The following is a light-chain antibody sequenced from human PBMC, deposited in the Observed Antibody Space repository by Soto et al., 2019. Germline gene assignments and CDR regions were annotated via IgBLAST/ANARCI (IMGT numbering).Light chain of an antibody. CDR3: CSYAGSSIPYV. V-gene: IGLV2-14*01. CDR2: EVT. Sequence: QSALTQPASVSGSLGQSITISCTGTSSDVGAYNYVSWYQQHPDKAPKLLIFEVTNRPSGVSNRFSGSKSGNTASLTISGLQAEDEADYYCCSYAGSSIPYVFGTGTKVTVL. J-gene: IGLJ1*01. CDR1: SSDVGAYNY.